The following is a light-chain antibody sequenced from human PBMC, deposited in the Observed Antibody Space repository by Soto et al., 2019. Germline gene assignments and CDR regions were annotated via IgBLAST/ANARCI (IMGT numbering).Light chain of an antibody. CDR2: GTS. J-gene: IGKJ4*01. CDR3: QQYANSPLLT. CDR1: QTIGRNY. Sequence: EIVLTQSPGTLSLYPGETATLYCSASQTIGRNYLAWYQQKPGQAPRLLIFGTSTRATGIPDRFSGSGSGTDFTLSISRLEPEDFAVYYCQQYANSPLLTFGGGTKVDIK. V-gene: IGKV3-20*01.